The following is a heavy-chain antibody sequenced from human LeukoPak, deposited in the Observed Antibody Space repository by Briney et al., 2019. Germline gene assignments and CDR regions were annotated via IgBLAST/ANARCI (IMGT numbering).Heavy chain of an antibody. Sequence: GGSLRLSCAASGFTFSSYGMSWVRQAPGKGLEWVSAISGSGGSTYYADSVKGRFTISRDNSKNTLYLQMNSLRAEDTAVYYCAKDRATYYYGSGCYPLWGQGTLVTVSS. CDR2: ISGSGGST. CDR1: GFTFSSYG. V-gene: IGHV3-23*01. CDR3: AKDRATYYYGSGCYPL. D-gene: IGHD3-10*01. J-gene: IGHJ4*02.